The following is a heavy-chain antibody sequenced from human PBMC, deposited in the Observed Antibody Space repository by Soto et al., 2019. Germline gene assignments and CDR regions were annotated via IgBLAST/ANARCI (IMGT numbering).Heavy chain of an antibody. CDR2: ILYDGSKK. J-gene: IGHJ4*02. D-gene: IGHD6-19*01. Sequence: QVQLVESGGGVVQPGRSLRLSCAASGFTFSSYGMHWVRQAPGKGLEWVAVILYDGSKKYYADSVKGRFTISRDNSKNTLYLQMNSLRAKDTDVYYCAKAMAAVVGPIDYWGQGPRVTVA. V-gene: IGHV3-30*18. CDR3: AKAMAAVVGPIDY. CDR1: GFTFSSYG.